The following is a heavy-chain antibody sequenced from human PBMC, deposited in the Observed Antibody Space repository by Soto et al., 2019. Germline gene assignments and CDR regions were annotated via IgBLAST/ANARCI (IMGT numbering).Heavy chain of an antibody. D-gene: IGHD5-18*01. CDR3: ARASGYNYGRFDY. CDR2: VSAYNGDT. CDR1: GYTFTSYG. Sequence: ASVKVSCKASGYTFTSYGISWVRQAPGQGLEWMGWVSAYNGDTNYAQKLQGRVTVTTDTSTGTAYMELRSLRSDDTALYYCARASGYNYGRFDYWGQGTLVTVSS. J-gene: IGHJ4*02. V-gene: IGHV1-18*01.